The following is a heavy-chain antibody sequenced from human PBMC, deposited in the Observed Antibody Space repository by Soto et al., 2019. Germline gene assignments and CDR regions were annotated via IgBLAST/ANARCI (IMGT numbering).Heavy chain of an antibody. CDR3: ARANWYCED. CDR2: IYYSGTI. CDR1: GGSINNHY. V-gene: IGHV4-59*11. J-gene: IGHJ4*01. D-gene: IGHD2-8*01. Sequence: QVQQQESGPGLVKPSETLSLTCTVSGGSINNHYWSWIRQPPGKGLEWIGYIYYSGTINNNHSLKGRLTISLDTSKNLFSVILTSLTAADTATYSFARANWYCEDWGHGTLVTVSS.